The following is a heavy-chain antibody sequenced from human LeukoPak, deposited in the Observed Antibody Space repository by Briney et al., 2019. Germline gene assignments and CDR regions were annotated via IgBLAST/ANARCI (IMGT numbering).Heavy chain of an antibody. CDR2: ITSSSTI. CDR1: GFTFSSYS. V-gene: IGHV3-48*01. D-gene: IGHD1-1*01. J-gene: IGHJ4*02. Sequence: PGGSLRLSCAASGFTFSSYSMNWVRQAPGKGLEWVSYITSSSTIYYADSVKGRFTISRDNAKNSLYLQMNSLRAEDTAVYYCARNWNGPDYWGQGTLVTVSS. CDR3: ARNWNGPDY.